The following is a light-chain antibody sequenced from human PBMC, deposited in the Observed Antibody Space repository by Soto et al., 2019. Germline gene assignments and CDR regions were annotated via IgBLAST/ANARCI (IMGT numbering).Light chain of an antibody. CDR1: GGDIGAYNY. CDR2: EVI. Sequence: QSALTQPASVSGSPGQSITISCAGTGGDIGAYNYVSWNQQHPGKAPKLMIYEVIRRPSGISNRFSGSKSGNTASLTISTLQAEDEADYYCSSYTTSSTVVFGGGTKVTVL. V-gene: IGLV2-14*01. CDR3: SSYTTSSTVV. J-gene: IGLJ3*02.